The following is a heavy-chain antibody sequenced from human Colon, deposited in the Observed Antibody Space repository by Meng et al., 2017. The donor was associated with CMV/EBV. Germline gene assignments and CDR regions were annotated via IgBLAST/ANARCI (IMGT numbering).Heavy chain of an antibody. CDR3: ARKPNYLGMDV. CDR1: GVSVSTNI. V-gene: IGHV3-53*01. CDR2: IHASGTT. Sequence: GESLKISCAASGVSVSTNIMNWVRQAPGKGLEWVSLIHASGTTYYADSVKGRVTISRDDSKNTLYLQMNSLRAEDTAVYYCARKPNYLGMDVWGHGTTVTVSS. J-gene: IGHJ6*02.